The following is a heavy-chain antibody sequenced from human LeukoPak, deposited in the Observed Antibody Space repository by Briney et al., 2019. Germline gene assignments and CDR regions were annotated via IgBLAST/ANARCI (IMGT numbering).Heavy chain of an antibody. CDR3: AKDIRWDSSGSTDY. CDR1: GFTFSSHG. CDR2: VSTDGTST. D-gene: IGHD3-22*01. V-gene: IGHV3-74*01. Sequence: GGSLRLSCAASGFTFSSHGMHWVRQAPGKGLVWVAHVSTDGTSTSSVDSVKGRFTISRDNAKNTLYLQMNSLRAEDTAVYYCAKDIRWDSSGSTDYWGQGTLVTVSS. J-gene: IGHJ4*02.